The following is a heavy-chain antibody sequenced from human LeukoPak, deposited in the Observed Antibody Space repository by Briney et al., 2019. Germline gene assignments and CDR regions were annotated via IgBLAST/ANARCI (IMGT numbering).Heavy chain of an antibody. CDR1: GFTFSSYA. Sequence: PGGSLRLSCAASGFTFSSYAMSWVRQAPGKGLEWVSAISGGGGSTYYANSVKGRFTISRDNSKNTLYLQMNSLRAEDTAVYYCAKAVTTVTYYYYYMDVWGKGTTVTVSS. D-gene: IGHD4-11*01. CDR3: AKAVTTVTYYYYYMDV. V-gene: IGHV3-23*01. J-gene: IGHJ6*03. CDR2: ISGGGGST.